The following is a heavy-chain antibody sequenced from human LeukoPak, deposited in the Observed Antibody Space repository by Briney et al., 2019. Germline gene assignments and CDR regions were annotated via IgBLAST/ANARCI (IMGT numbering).Heavy chain of an antibody. CDR1: GLTVSTNY. CDR3: ARLTTTAPPAFDY. V-gene: IGHV3-53*01. Sequence: GGSLRLSCAASGLTVSTNYMTWVRQAPGKGLEWVSIIHSDGSTYYADSVKGRFTISRDNAKNSLYLQMNSLRAEDTAVYYCARLTTTAPPAFDYWGQGTLVTVSS. J-gene: IGHJ4*02. D-gene: IGHD4/OR15-4a*01. CDR2: IHSDGST.